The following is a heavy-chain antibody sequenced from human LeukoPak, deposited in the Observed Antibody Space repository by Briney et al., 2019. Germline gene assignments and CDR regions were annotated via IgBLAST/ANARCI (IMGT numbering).Heavy chain of an antibody. CDR2: MNPNSGNT. Sequence: ASVKVSCKASGYTFTSYDTNWVRQATGQGLEWMGWMNPNSGNTGYAQKFQGRVTMTRNTSISTAYMELSSLRSEDTAVYYCARVTAVAGTEWFDPWGQGTLVTVSS. V-gene: IGHV1-8*01. CDR1: GYTFTSYD. J-gene: IGHJ5*02. CDR3: ARVTAVAGTEWFDP. D-gene: IGHD6-19*01.